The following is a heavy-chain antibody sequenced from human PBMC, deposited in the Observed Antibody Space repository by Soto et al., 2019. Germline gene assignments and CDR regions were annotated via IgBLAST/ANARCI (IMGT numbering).Heavy chain of an antibody. CDR2: VWYDGSKI. CDR1: GFTFSSYG. J-gene: IGHJ3*01. D-gene: IGHD2-15*01. V-gene: IGHV3-33*01. Sequence: QVQVVESGGGVVQPGRSLRLSCAASGFTFSSYGMHWVRQAPGEGLEWVGGVWYDGSKIYYGDSVKGRLTISRDNSRNTLYLEMNSLRADDTGVYYCASDTGLGVAIYGFDLRGQGTPVTVAS. CDR3: ASDTGLGVAIYGFDL.